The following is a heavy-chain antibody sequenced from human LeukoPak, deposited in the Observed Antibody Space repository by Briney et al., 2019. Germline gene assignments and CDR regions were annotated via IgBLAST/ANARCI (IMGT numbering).Heavy chain of an antibody. Sequence: SETLSPTCTVSGGSISSYYWSWIRQPPGKGLEWIGYIYYSGSTNYNPSLKSRVTISVDTSKNQFSLKLSSVTAADTAVYYCAREVITFGNWFDPWGQGTLVTVSS. CDR1: GGSISSYY. CDR3: AREVITFGNWFDP. V-gene: IGHV4-59*01. D-gene: IGHD3-16*01. J-gene: IGHJ5*02. CDR2: IYYSGST.